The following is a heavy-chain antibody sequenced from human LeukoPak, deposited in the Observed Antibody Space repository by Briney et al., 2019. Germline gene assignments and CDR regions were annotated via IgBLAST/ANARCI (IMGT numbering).Heavy chain of an antibody. J-gene: IGHJ3*02. D-gene: IGHD1-26*01. V-gene: IGHV3-48*01. CDR3: SSQSGSYQSAFDI. Sequence: PGGSLRLSCAASGFTFSSYSMNWVRQAPGKGLEWVSYISSSSSTIYYADSVKGRFTISRDNAKNSLYLQMNNLRAEDTAVYYCSSQSGSYQSAFDIWGQGTMVTVSS. CDR2: ISSSSSTI. CDR1: GFTFSSYS.